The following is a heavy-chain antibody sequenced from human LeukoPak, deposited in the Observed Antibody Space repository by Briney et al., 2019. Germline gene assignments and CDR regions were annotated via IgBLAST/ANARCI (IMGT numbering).Heavy chain of an antibody. CDR1: GYTFTSYY. CDR2: INPSGGST. V-gene: IGHV1-46*01. CDR3: AATTGNWFDP. Sequence: ASVKVSCKASGYTFTSYYMHWVRQAPGQGLEWMGIINPSGGSTSYAQKFQGRVTMTRDTSTSTVYMELRSLRSEDTAVYYCAATTGNWFDPWGQGTLVTVSS. J-gene: IGHJ5*02. D-gene: IGHD5-24*01.